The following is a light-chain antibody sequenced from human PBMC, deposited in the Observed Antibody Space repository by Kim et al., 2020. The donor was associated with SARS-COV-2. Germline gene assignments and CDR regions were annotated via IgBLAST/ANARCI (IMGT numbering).Light chain of an antibody. J-gene: IGLJ3*02. V-gene: IGLV3-19*01. Sequence: SSELTQDPAVSVALGQTVRITCQGDSLRSYYASWYQQKPGQAPVLVIYGKNNRPSGIPDRFSGSSSGNTASLTITGAQAEDEADYSCNSRDSSGNHLGVFGGGTQLTVL. CDR1: SLRSYY. CDR2: GKN. CDR3: NSRDSSGNHLGV.